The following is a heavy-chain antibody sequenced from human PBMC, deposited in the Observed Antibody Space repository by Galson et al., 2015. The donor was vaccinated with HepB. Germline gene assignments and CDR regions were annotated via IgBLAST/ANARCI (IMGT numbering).Heavy chain of an antibody. Sequence: SLRLSCAASGFTFSSYAMHWVRQAPGKGLEWVAVISYDGSNKYYADSVKGRFTISRDNSKNTLYLQMNSLRAEDTAVYYCARVWEDQSWEGRFLEWLLALGYWGQGTLVTVSS. CDR3: ARVWEDQSWEGRFLEWLLALGY. CDR2: ISYDGSNK. CDR1: GFTFSSYA. J-gene: IGHJ4*02. V-gene: IGHV3-30-3*01. D-gene: IGHD3-3*01.